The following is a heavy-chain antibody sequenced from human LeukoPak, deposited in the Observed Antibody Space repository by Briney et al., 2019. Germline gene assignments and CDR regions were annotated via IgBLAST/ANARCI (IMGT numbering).Heavy chain of an antibody. CDR3: VKDSPPRYSGSPPAY. D-gene: IGHD1-26*01. CDR1: GFTFSSYW. J-gene: IGHJ4*02. V-gene: IGHV3-7*03. CDR2: INKDGGEK. Sequence: GGSLGLSCAASGFTFSSYWMSWVRQAPGKGLEWVANINKDGGEKYYVDSVKGRFTISRDNAKNSLYLQMNSLRADDTAVYYCVKDSPPRYSGSPPAYWGQGTLVTVSS.